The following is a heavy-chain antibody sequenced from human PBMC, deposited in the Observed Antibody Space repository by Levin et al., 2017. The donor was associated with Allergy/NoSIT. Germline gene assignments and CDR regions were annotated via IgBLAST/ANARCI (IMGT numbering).Heavy chain of an antibody. D-gene: IGHD6-19*01. V-gene: IGHV3-21*01. CDR3: ARVIRASGWSPADYYYGMDV. CDR2: ISSSSSYI. J-gene: IGHJ6*02. CDR1: GFTFSSYS. Sequence: PGGSLRLSCAASGFTFSSYSMNWVRQAPGKGLEWVSSISSSSSYIYYADSVKGRFTISRDNAKNSLYLQMNSLRAEDTAVYYCARVIRASGWSPADYYYGMDVWGQGTTVTVSS.